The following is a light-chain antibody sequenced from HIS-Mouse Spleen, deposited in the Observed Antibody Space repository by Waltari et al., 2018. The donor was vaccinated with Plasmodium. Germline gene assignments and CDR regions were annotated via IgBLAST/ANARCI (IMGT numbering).Light chain of an antibody. CDR1: QSLVHSNGYNY. J-gene: IGKJ2*01. Sequence: DIVMTQSPLSLPVTPGEPASISCRSSQSLVHSNGYNYLEWYLQKPGQSPQLLIYLGSNRASGVPDRFSGSGSGTDFTLKISRVEAEDVGVYYCMQALQTPRYTFGQGTKLEIK. CDR2: LGS. V-gene: IGKV2-28*01. CDR3: MQALQTPRYT.